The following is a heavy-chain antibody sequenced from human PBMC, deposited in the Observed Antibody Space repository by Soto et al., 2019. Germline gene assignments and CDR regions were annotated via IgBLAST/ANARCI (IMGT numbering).Heavy chain of an antibody. Sequence: PGGSLRLSCAASGFTFSSYAMSWVRQAPGKGLEWVSAISGSGGSTFYADSVKGRFTISRDNSKNTLYLQMNSLRAEDTAVYYCAKELLEYSSGWPPVFDYWGQGTLVTVSS. CDR1: GFTFSSYA. CDR3: AKELLEYSSGWPPVFDY. J-gene: IGHJ4*02. V-gene: IGHV3-23*01. D-gene: IGHD6-19*01. CDR2: ISGSGGST.